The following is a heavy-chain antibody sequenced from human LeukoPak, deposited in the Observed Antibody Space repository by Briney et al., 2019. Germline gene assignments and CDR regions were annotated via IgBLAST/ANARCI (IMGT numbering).Heavy chain of an antibody. CDR1: GFTFDDYA. CDR2: ISWNSGSI. Sequence: TGGSLRFSCAASGFTFDDYAMHRVRQAPGKGLEWVSGISWNSGSIGYADSVKGRFTISRDNAKNSLYLQMNSLRAEDTALYYCAKEGITMVRGVAYYYYYGMDVWGQGTTVTVSS. CDR3: AKEGITMVRGVAYYYYYGMDV. V-gene: IGHV3-9*01. J-gene: IGHJ6*02. D-gene: IGHD3-10*01.